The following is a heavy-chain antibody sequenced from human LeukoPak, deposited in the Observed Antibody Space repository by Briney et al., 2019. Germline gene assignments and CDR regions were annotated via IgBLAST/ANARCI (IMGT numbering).Heavy chain of an antibody. J-gene: IGHJ6*03. CDR3: AREVKQLSANYYYYYMDV. V-gene: IGHV1-18*03. D-gene: IGHD6-6*01. Sequence: ASVKVSCKASGYTFTSYGISWVRQAPGQGLEWMGWISAYNGNTKYSQEFQGRVTITRDTSASTAYMELSSLRSEDMAVYYCAREVKQLSANYYYYYMDVWGKGTTVTVSS. CDR2: ISAYNGNT. CDR1: GYTFTSYG.